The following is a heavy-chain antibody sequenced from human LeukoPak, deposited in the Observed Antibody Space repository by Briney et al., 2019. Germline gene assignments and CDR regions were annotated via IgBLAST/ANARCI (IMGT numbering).Heavy chain of an antibody. Sequence: ASVKVSCKASGYTFTGYYMHWVRQAPGQGLEWMGRISPNSGGTNYAQKFQGRVTMTRDTSISTAYMELSRLRSDDTAVYYCARGAAGTYAFDIWGQGTMVTVSS. D-gene: IGHD6-13*01. CDR2: ISPNSGGT. CDR1: GYTFTGYY. CDR3: ARGAAGTYAFDI. V-gene: IGHV1-2*06. J-gene: IGHJ3*02.